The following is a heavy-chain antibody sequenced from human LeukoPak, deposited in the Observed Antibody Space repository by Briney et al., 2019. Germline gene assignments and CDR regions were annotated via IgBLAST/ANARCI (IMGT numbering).Heavy chain of an antibody. J-gene: IGHJ5*02. CDR2: ISGDGGSS. CDR3: AKDMGGSGRNWASNWFDP. D-gene: IGHD1-26*01. Sequence: GGSLRLSCAASGFTFGDYPMHWVRQAPGRGLEWVSLISGDGGSSFQADSVRGRFTISRDNSKNSLYLQMNSLGSEDTALYYCAKDMGGSGRNWASNWFDPWGQGTLVTVPS. V-gene: IGHV3-43*02. CDR1: GFTFGDYP.